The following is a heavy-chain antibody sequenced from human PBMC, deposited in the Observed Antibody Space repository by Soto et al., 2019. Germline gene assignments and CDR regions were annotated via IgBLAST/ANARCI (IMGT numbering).Heavy chain of an antibody. Sequence: GESLKISCKGSGYSFTSYWNGWVRQMPGKGLEWMGIIYPGDSDTRYSPSFQGQGTISADKSISNAYLQWSSLKASDTAMYYCSRHECGNSAEYFQHWGQGTLVTVSS. D-gene: IGHD2-21*02. CDR3: SRHECGNSAEYFQH. V-gene: IGHV5-51*01. CDR1: GYSFTSYW. J-gene: IGHJ1*01. CDR2: IYPGDSDT.